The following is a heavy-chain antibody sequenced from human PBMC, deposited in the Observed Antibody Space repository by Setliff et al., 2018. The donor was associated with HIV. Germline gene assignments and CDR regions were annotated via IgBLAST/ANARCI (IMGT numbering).Heavy chain of an antibody. V-gene: IGHV4-34*01. CDR3: AVGIIAATGTFFDY. J-gene: IGHJ4*02. Sequence: LSLTCAIYGGSFSGSYWTWIRQPPGKGLEWIGEINHSGISNFNPSLKSQVTIPVDTPKNQFSLKLNSVTAADTAVYYCAVGIIAATGTFFDYWGQGTLVTVSS. D-gene: IGHD6-13*01. CDR1: GGSFSGSY. CDR2: INHSGIS.